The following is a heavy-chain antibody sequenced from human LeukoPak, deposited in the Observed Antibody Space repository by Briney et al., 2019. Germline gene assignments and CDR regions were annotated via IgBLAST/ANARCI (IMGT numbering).Heavy chain of an antibody. CDR3: ARSVDSILNFDY. D-gene: IGHD3-22*01. CDR2: ISYTGST. CDR1: GGSIISSSYY. Sequence: SETRSLTSTVSGGSIISSSYYWDWIRQPPVKGLEWSGSISYTGSTYYNPSFKIRVTIYVDTSKNQFTLKLSDVTDADTDVYYCARSVDSILNFDYWGQGTLVTVSS. V-gene: IGHV4-39*01. J-gene: IGHJ4*02.